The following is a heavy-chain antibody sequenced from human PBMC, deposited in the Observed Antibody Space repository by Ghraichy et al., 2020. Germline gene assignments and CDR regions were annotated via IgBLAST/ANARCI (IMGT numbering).Heavy chain of an antibody. Sequence: GESLNISCAASGFTFSSSAVSLVRQAPGKGLEWVSVISGTGSTTYYADSVKGRFTSSRDNSKNTVYLQMNSLRAEDTAVYYCAKFPVAAAGGTAYFHYWGQGNLVTVSS. CDR3: AKFPVAAAGGTAYFHY. CDR2: ISGTGSTT. D-gene: IGHD6-13*01. CDR1: GFTFSSSA. V-gene: IGHV3-23*01. J-gene: IGHJ4*02.